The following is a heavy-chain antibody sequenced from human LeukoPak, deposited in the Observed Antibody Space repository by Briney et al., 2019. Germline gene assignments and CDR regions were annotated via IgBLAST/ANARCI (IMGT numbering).Heavy chain of an antibody. Sequence: PGGSLRLSCAASGFTFDDYAMHWVRQAPGKGLEWVSGISWNSGSIGYADSVKGRLTISRDNAKNSLYLQMNSLRAEDTALYYCATTPLGYSSSWYGGWFDPWGQGTLVTVSS. CDR3: ATTPLGYSSSWYGGWFDP. CDR1: GFTFDDYA. D-gene: IGHD6-13*01. CDR2: ISWNSGSI. V-gene: IGHV3-9*01. J-gene: IGHJ5*02.